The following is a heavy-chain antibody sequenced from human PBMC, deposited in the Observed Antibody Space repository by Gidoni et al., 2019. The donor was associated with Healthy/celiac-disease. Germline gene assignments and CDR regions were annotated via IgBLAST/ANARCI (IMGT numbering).Heavy chain of an antibody. Sequence: QLQLQESGSGLVKPSQTLSLTCAVPGGSISSGGYSWSWIRQPPGKGLEWIGYIYHSGSTYYNPSLKSRVTISVDRSKNQFSLKLSSVTAADTAVYYCASRKGSDGYNLYGYYYGMDVWGQGTTVTVSS. CDR2: IYHSGST. D-gene: IGHD5-12*01. V-gene: IGHV4-30-2*01. J-gene: IGHJ6*02. CDR3: ASRKGSDGYNLYGYYYGMDV. CDR1: GGSISSGGYS.